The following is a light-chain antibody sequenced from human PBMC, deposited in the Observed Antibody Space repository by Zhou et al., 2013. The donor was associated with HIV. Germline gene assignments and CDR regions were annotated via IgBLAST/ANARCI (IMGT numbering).Light chain of an antibody. CDR3: QQYGSSPFT. V-gene: IGKV3-20*01. Sequence: EIVLTQSPATLSLSPGERATLSCGASQSVSSYLAWYQQKPGQAPRLLIYGASSRATGTPDRFSASGSGTDFSLTISRLEPEDFAVYYCQQYGSSPFTFGQGTRLEIK. CDR2: GAS. CDR1: QSVSSY. J-gene: IGKJ5*01.